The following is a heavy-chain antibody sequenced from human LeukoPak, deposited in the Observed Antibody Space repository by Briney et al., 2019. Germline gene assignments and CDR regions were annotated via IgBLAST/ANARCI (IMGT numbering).Heavy chain of an antibody. Sequence: ASVKVSCKASGYTFPRYGISWVRQAPGQGLGWMAWITAYNGNTNDEQNLQGRVTMTRATSTSTVYMELSSLRSEDPAVYYCAREGIGYYDSSGYGTDAFDIWGQGTMVTVSS. J-gene: IGHJ3*02. CDR2: ITAYNGNT. CDR3: AREGIGYYDSSGYGTDAFDI. V-gene: IGHV1-18*01. CDR1: GYTFPRYG. D-gene: IGHD3-22*01.